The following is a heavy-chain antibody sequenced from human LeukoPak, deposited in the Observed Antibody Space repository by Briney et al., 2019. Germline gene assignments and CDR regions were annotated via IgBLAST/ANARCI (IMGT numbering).Heavy chain of an antibody. CDR3: ARDQGQYDILTGYRSYFDY. D-gene: IGHD3-9*01. CDR1: GFTFSNYA. Sequence: GRSLTLSCAASGFTFSNYAMHWVRQAPGKGLEWVAVISYDDGSIKYYGDSVKGRSTIFRDNSENTLYLQMNSLRVEDTAVYYCARDQGQYDILTGYRSYFDYWGQGTLVTVSS. V-gene: IGHV3-30-3*01. CDR2: ISYDDGSIK. J-gene: IGHJ4*02.